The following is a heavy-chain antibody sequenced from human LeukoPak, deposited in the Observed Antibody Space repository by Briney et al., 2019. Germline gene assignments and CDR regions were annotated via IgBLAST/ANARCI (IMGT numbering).Heavy chain of an antibody. V-gene: IGHV4-59*08. J-gene: IGHJ4*02. CDR1: GVSISSYY. CDR3: ARHKPTGSYPLEL. Sequence: SETLSLTCTVSGVSISSYYWSWLRQSPGKGLEWIGHIYFSGRTTYNPSLGSRLTISADTSTSQLSLKLSSVTTADTAVYYCARHKPTGSYPLELWGQGTLVTVSS. D-gene: IGHD3-10*01. CDR2: IYFSGRT.